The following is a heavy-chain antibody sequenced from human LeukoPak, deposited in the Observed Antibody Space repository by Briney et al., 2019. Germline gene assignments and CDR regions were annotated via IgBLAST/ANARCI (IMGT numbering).Heavy chain of an antibody. Sequence: ASVKVSCKASEYTVSSYDFNGWRRAPGQEVEGRGVINPSGGTTTKANKFQGRVTITRDTSTSTVHMELSSLRSDDTAIYYCATDDRDYGAPANWGQGTLVIVSS. J-gene: IGHJ4*02. CDR2: INPSGGTT. V-gene: IGHV1-46*01. CDR3: ATDDRDYGAPAN. CDR1: EYTVSSYD. D-gene: IGHD4/OR15-4a*01.